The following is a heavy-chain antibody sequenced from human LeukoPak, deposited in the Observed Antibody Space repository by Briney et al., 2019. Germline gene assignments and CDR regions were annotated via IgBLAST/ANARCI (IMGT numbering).Heavy chain of an antibody. CDR1: GYSISSGYY. Sequence: SETLSLTCTVSGYSISSGYYWGWIRQPPVKGLEWIGSIYHSGSTYYNPSLKSRVTISVGTSKNQFSLKLSSVTAADTAVYYCATSQQYYYGSGTYYDYYGMDVWGQGTTVTVSS. V-gene: IGHV4-38-2*02. D-gene: IGHD3-10*01. CDR3: ATSQQYYYGSGTYYDYYGMDV. CDR2: IYHSGST. J-gene: IGHJ6*02.